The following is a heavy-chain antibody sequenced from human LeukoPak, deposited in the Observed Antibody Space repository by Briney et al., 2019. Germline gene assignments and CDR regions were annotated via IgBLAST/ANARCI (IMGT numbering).Heavy chain of an antibody. CDR2: INPNSGGT. J-gene: IGHJ4*02. Sequence: ASVKVSCKASGYTFTGYYIHWVRQAPGQGLERMGWINPNSGGTNYAQRFQGRVTMTRDTSISTAYMDLGRLRSDDTAVYYCARVAGARKGLLTTDLDYWGQGTLVTVSS. V-gene: IGHV1-2*02. CDR1: GYTFTGYY. CDR3: ARVAGARKGLLTTDLDY. D-gene: IGHD4-11*01.